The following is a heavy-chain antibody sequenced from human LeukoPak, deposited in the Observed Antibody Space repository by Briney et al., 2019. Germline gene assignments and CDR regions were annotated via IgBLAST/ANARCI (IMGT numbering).Heavy chain of an antibody. V-gene: IGHV4-39*01. J-gene: IGHJ4*02. CDR3: ASLSRIVIPAAFSY. Sequence: SETLSLTCTVSVGSISSSLYYWGWIRQPPGKGLEWIESMYYSGSTYYHPSLQSRVTISVDTSKNQLSLKLSSVTAADTAVYYCASLSRIVIPAAFSYWGQGTLVTVSS. CDR1: VGSISSSLYY. CDR2: MYYSGST. D-gene: IGHD2-2*01.